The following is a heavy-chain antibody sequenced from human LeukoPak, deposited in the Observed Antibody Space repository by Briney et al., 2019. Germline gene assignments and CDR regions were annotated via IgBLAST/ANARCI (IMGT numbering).Heavy chain of an antibody. CDR3: ARGGGVYGGNPLGY. CDR1: GGSFSGYY. J-gene: IGHJ4*02. D-gene: IGHD4-23*01. Sequence: KPSETLSLTCAVYGGSFSGYYWNWIRQPPGKGLEWIGEINHSGSTNYNPSLKSRVTISVDTSKNQFSLKLSSVTAADTAVYYCARGGGVYGGNPLGYWGQGTLVTVSS. CDR2: INHSGST. V-gene: IGHV4-34*01.